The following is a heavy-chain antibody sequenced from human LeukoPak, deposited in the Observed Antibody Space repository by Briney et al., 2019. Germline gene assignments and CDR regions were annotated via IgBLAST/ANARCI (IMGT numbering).Heavy chain of an antibody. V-gene: IGHV3-66*01. CDR3: ARAHDRGYYYGFDY. Sequence: QPGGSLRLSCAASGFTVSSNYMSWVRQAPGKGLERVSVIYSAGNTYYADSVQGRFTMSRENPENTLYLQMNSLRAEDTAVYYCARAHDRGYYYGFDYWGQGTLVTVSS. J-gene: IGHJ4*02. CDR2: IYSAGNT. CDR1: GFTVSSNY. D-gene: IGHD3-22*01.